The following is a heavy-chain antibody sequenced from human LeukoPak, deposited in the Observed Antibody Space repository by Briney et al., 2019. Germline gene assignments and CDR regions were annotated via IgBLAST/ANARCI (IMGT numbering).Heavy chain of an antibody. CDR3: AKVPTRKALGDYFTPLWYFDL. J-gene: IGHJ2*01. V-gene: IGHV3-23*01. Sequence: GGSLRLSCAASGFTFNNYAMSWVRQAPGKGLEWVSVISGSVGSTYYADSVKGRFTISRDNSKNTLYLQMNSLRAEDTAVYYCAKVPTRKALGDYFTPLWYFDLWGRGTLVTVSS. CDR2: ISGSVGST. CDR1: GFTFNNYA. D-gene: IGHD4-17*01.